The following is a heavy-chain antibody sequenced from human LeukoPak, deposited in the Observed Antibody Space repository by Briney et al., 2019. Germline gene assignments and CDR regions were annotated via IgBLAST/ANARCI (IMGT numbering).Heavy chain of an antibody. CDR1: GDSVSSNSAA. CDR2: TYYRSKWYN. Sequence: PSQTLSLTCAISGDSVSSNSAAWNWIRQSPSRGLEWLGRTYYRSKWYNDYAVSVKSRITINPDTTKNQFSLQLNSVTPEDTAVYYCARDTRQWLVLKDYYYYYYMDVWGKGTTVTVSS. CDR3: ARDTRQWLVLKDYYYYYYMDV. V-gene: IGHV6-1*01. D-gene: IGHD6-19*01. J-gene: IGHJ6*03.